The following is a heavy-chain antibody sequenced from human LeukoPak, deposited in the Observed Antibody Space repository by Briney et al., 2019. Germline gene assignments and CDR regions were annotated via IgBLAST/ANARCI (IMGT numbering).Heavy chain of an antibody. D-gene: IGHD6-6*01. CDR1: GYTFTSYA. CDR2: INAGNGNT. J-gene: IGHJ4*02. V-gene: IGHV1-3*01. Sequence: GASVKVSCKASGYTFTSYAMHWVRQAPGQRLEWMGWINAGNGNTKYSQKFQGRVTITRDTSATTAYMELSSLTSEDTAMFYCARALAYPYYFDYWGQGTLVTVSS. CDR3: ARALAYPYYFDY.